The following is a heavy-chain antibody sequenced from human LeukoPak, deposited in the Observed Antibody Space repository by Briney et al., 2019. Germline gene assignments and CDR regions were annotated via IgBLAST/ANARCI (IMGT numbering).Heavy chain of an antibody. CDR3: ARGRGSSSWYGKRFDP. D-gene: IGHD6-13*01. CDR1: GGSFSGYY. J-gene: IGHJ5*02. Sequence: SETLSLTCAVYGGSFSGYYWSWIRQPPGKGLEWIGEINHGGSTNYNPSLKSRVTISVDTSKNQFSLKLSSVTAADTAVYYCARGRGSSSWYGKRFDPWGQGTLVTVSS. CDR2: INHGGST. V-gene: IGHV4-34*01.